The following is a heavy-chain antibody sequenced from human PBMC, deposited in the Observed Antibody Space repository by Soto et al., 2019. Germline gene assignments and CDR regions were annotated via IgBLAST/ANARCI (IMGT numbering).Heavy chain of an antibody. Sequence: SETLSLTCAVAGGSISSGCYSWSWIRQPPGKGLEWIGYIYHSGSTYYNPSLKSRVTMSVDRSKNQFSLKLSSVTAADTAVYYCARGVPVRFDYWGQGTLVTVSS. CDR2: IYHSGST. V-gene: IGHV4-30-2*01. D-gene: IGHD4-17*01. CDR3: ARGVPVRFDY. CDR1: GGSISSGCYS. J-gene: IGHJ4*02.